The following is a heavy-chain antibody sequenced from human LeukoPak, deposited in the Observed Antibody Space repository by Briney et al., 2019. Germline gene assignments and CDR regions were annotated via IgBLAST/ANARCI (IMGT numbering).Heavy chain of an antibody. CDR1: AYSISSGYY. D-gene: IGHD3-9*01. Sequence: SETLSLTCSVSAYSISSGYYWGWIRQPPGKGLEWIGSFYHSGSTYYNSSLKSRVTISVDTSKNQFSLKLSSVTAADTAVYYCARRVRTLRYSIAGGFDPWGQGTLVTVSS. V-gene: IGHV4-38-2*01. J-gene: IGHJ5*02. CDR2: FYHSGST. CDR3: ARRVRTLRYSIAGGFDP.